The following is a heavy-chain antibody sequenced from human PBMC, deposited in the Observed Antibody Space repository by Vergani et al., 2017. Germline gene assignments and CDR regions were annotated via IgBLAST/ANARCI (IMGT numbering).Heavy chain of an antibody. V-gene: IGHV1-2*02. CDR3: AREAGLAAAGTRTYYYYGMDV. Sequence: QVQLVQSGAEVKKPGASVKVSCKVSGYTFTSYAMHWVRQAPGQGLEWMGWINPNSGGTNYAQKFQGRVTMTRDTSISTAYMELSRLRSDDTAVYYCAREAGLAAAGTRTYYYYGMDVWGQGTTVTVS. CDR2: INPNSGGT. D-gene: IGHD6-13*01. J-gene: IGHJ6*02. CDR1: GYTFTSYA.